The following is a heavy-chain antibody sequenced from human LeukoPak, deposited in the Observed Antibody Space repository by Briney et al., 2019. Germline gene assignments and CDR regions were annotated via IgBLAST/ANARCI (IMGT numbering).Heavy chain of an antibody. J-gene: IGHJ3*01. CDR3: ARDFGGQSDSSGYYHYSPDAFNL. Sequence: GGSLRLSCAASGFTFSRYWMHWVRQAPGKGLVWVSRIDVAGSTTSYADSVKGRFTISRDNSKNTLYLQMNSLRAEDTAVYYCARDFGGQSDSSGYYHYSPDAFNLWGQGTMVTVSS. CDR1: GFTFSRYW. CDR2: IDVAGSTT. D-gene: IGHD3-22*01. V-gene: IGHV3-74*01.